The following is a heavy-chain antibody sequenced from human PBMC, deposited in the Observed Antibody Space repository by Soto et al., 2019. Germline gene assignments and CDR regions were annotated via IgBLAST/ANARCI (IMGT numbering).Heavy chain of an antibody. D-gene: IGHD5-18*01. CDR3: ARDRNVDTAMDETYFDY. CDR2: IWYDGSNK. CDR1: GFTFSSYG. V-gene: IGHV3-33*01. J-gene: IGHJ4*02. Sequence: PGGSLRLSCAASGFTFSSYGMHWVRQAPGKGLEWVAVIWYDGSNKYYADSVKGRFTISRDNSKNTLYLQMNSLRAEDTAVYYCARDRNVDTAMDETYFDYWGQGTLVTVSS.